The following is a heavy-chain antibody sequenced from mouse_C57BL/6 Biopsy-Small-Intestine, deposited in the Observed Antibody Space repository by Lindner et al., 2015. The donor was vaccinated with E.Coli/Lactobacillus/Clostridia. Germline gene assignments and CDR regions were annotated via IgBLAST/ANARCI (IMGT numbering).Heavy chain of an antibody. V-gene: IGHV1-15*01. Sequence: VQLQESGAELVRPGASVTLSCKASGYTFTDYEMHWVKQTPVHGLEWIGAIDPETGGTAYNQKFKGKAILTADKSSSTAYMELRSLTSEDSAVYYCTRCLYDYDGFAYWGQGTLVTVSA. CDR2: IDPETGGT. CDR3: TRCLYDYDGFAY. J-gene: IGHJ3*01. D-gene: IGHD2-4*01. CDR1: GYTFTDYE.